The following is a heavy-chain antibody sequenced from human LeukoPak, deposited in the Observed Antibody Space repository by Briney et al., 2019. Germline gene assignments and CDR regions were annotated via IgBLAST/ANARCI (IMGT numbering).Heavy chain of an antibody. Sequence: GGSLRLSCAASGFIFTDYGFHWVRQAPGKGLEWVAGIWSDGSNMYYGNSVKGRFFIQRDDSQNTVCLEMSSLRAEDTAVYYCAKDAQRGFDYSNSLQYWGQGSLVTVSS. CDR3: AKDAQRGFDYSNSLQY. J-gene: IGHJ4*02. V-gene: IGHV3-33*06. CDR1: GFIFTDYG. D-gene: IGHD4-11*01. CDR2: IWSDGSNM.